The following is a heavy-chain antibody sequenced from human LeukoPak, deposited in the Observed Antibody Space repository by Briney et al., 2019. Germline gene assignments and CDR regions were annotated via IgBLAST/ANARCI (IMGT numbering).Heavy chain of an antibody. V-gene: IGHV4-34*01. CDR3: ARLYGYFDY. D-gene: IGHD3-16*01. CDR2: INHSGST. Sequence: PSETLSLTCAVYGGSFSGYYWSWIRQPPGKGLEWIWEINHSGSTNYNPSLKSRVTISVDTSKNQFSLKLSSVTAADTAVYYCARLYGYFDYWGQGILVTVSS. J-gene: IGHJ4*02. CDR1: GGSFSGYY.